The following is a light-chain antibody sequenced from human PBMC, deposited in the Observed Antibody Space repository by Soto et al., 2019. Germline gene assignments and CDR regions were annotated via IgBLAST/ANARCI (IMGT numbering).Light chain of an antibody. CDR3: QQYGSSPPYN. CDR1: QSVSSSY. J-gene: IGKJ2*01. CDR2: GAS. V-gene: IGKV3-20*01. Sequence: EIVLTQSPGTLSLSPGERATLSCRASQSVSSSYLAWYQQTPGQAPRLLIYGASSRATGIPDRFSGSGSGTDFTLTISRLEPEDVAVYYCQQYGSSPPYNFGQGTKLEIK.